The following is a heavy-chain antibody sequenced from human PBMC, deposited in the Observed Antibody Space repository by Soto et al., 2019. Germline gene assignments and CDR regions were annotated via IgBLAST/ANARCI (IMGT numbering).Heavy chain of an antibody. CDR2: IHWNDDK. CDR3: AHTQDSSGFLNS. D-gene: IGHD3-22*01. Sequence: SGPTLVNPTQTLTLTCSFSGFSLSVYGVRVIWFRQPPGETLEWLALIHWNDDKRYSPYLKSRLTITKDTSKNQVVLTLTNLDPLDTGTYFCAHTQDSSGFLNSWGQGILVTVSS. J-gene: IGHJ4*02. CDR1: GFSLSVYGVR. V-gene: IGHV2-5*01.